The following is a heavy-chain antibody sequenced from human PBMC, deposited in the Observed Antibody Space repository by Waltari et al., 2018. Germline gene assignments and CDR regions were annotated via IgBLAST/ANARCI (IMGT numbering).Heavy chain of an antibody. CDR1: GYPFTGHY. V-gene: IGHV1-2*06. CDR3: ASGVGSGRVAFDI. J-gene: IGHJ3*02. Sequence: VQLVQSGAEVKKPGASVKVSCKASGYPFTGHYIHLLRQAPGQGLEWMGRSNPNSGGTNYAQKFQGRVTMTRDTSISTAYMELSRRRSDDTAVYYCASGVGSGRVAFDIWGQGTMVTVSS. D-gene: IGHD2-8*01. CDR2: SNPNSGGT.